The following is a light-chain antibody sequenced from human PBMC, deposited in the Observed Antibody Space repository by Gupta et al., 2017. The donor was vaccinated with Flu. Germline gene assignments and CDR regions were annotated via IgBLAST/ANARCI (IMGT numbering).Light chain of an antibody. J-gene: IGLJ1*01. CDR1: TSNIGSNT. Sequence: QSVLTQPPSASGTPGQRVTISCSGRTSNIGSNTVNWYQQLPGTAPKLLIYDNDQRPSGVPDRFSGSKSGTSASLAVSGLRSGDEGDYYCAAWDDSLDGLYVFGTGTKVSVL. CDR3: AAWDDSLDGLYV. CDR2: DND. V-gene: IGLV1-44*01.